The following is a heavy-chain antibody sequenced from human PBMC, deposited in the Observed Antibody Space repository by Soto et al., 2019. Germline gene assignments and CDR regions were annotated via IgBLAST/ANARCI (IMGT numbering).Heavy chain of an antibody. J-gene: IGHJ3*02. D-gene: IGHD6-19*01. V-gene: IGHV3-23*01. CDR3: SKVNSSGWYLAAFDI. CDR2: ISGSGGST. CDR1: GFTFSSYA. Sequence: EVQLLESGGGLVQPGGSLRLSCAASGFTFSSYAMSWVRQAPGKGLEWVSAISGSGGSTYDADSGKGRFTISRDNSKNTLYLQMNSLRAEDTAVYYCSKVNSSGWYLAAFDICGQGKMVTVSS.